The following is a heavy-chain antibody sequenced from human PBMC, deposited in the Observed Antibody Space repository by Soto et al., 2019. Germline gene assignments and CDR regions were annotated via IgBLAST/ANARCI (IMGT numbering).Heavy chain of an antibody. D-gene: IGHD3-16*01. CDR3: ARGLKNYCAMDV. CDR2: LNSDGSSK. CDR1: GFTFNSYW. J-gene: IGHJ6*02. V-gene: IGHV3-74*01. Sequence: GGSLRLSCAASGFTFNSYWMHWVRQAPGKGLVWVSRLNSDGSSKYYGDSMKGRFTISRDNAENTVYLQMNSLRDEDTAVYFCARGLKNYCAMDVWGQGTTVTVSS.